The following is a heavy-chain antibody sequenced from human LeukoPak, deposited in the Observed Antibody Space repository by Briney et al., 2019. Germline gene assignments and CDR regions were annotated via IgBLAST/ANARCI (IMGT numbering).Heavy chain of an antibody. V-gene: IGHV3-30-3*01. CDR3: ARDHSQQLVRRYLDY. CDR2: ISYDGSNK. Sequence: GGSLRLSCAASGFTFSSYAMNWVRQAPGKGLEWVAVISYDGSNKYYADSVKGRFTISRNNSKNTLYLQMNSLRAEDTAVYYCARDHSQQLVRRYLDYWGQGTLVTVSS. J-gene: IGHJ4*02. CDR1: GFTFSSYA. D-gene: IGHD6-13*01.